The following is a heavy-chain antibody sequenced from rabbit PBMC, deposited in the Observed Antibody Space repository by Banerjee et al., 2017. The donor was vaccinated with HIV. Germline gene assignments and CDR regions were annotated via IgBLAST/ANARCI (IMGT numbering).Heavy chain of an antibody. Sequence: QSLEESGGALVKPGASLTLTCTASGFSFNSGYDMCWVRQAPGKGLEWVACAYAGSSGGTYSATWAKGRFTVSKTSSTTVTLQMTGLTVADTATYFCARDSGTSFSTYGMDLWGQGTLVTVS. D-gene: IGHD8-1*01. CDR3: ARDSGTSFSTYGMDL. CDR1: GFSFNSGYD. V-gene: IGHV1S40*01. CDR2: AYAGSSGGT. J-gene: IGHJ3*01.